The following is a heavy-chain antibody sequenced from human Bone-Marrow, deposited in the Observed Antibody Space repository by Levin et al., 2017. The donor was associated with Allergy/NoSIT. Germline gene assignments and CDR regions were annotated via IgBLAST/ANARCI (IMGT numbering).Heavy chain of an antibody. CDR3: ARGRPVVVVAATPDY. CDR1: GFTFSSYA. V-gene: IGHV3-23*01. Sequence: GESLKISCAASGFTFSSYAMSWVRQAPGKGLEWVSAISGSGGSTYYADSVKGRFTISRDNSKNTLYLQMNSLRAEDTAVYYCARGRPVVVVAATPDYWGQGTLVTVSS. J-gene: IGHJ4*02. D-gene: IGHD2-15*01. CDR2: ISGSGGST.